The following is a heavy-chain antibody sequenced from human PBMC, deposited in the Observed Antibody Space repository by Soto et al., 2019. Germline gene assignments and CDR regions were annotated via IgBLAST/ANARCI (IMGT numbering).Heavy chain of an antibody. J-gene: IGHJ6*02. Sequence: GGSLRLSCAASGFTLSSYPMGWARQAPGTGLGWFSALRVSGGSTYYADSVKVRFTISRDNSKNTLYLQMNSLRAEDTAVYYCAKNGDFWSGYYYYYGMDVWGQGT. V-gene: IGHV3-23*01. CDR3: AKNGDFWSGYYYYYGMDV. CDR1: GFTLSSYP. D-gene: IGHD3-3*01. CDR2: LRVSGGST.